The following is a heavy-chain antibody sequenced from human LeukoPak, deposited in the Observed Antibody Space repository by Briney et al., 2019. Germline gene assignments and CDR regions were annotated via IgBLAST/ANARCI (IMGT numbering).Heavy chain of an antibody. V-gene: IGHV5-51*01. J-gene: IGHJ4*02. D-gene: IGHD1-1*01. Sequence: GESLKISCKGSGYSFTTYWIAWVRQMPGKGLEWMGIIYPGDSDTRYSPSFEGQVTISADKSISTAYLQWSSLKASDTAMYYCARGRWERNWNDGDYWGQGTLVTVSS. CDR2: IYPGDSDT. CDR1: GYSFTTYW. CDR3: ARGRWERNWNDGDY.